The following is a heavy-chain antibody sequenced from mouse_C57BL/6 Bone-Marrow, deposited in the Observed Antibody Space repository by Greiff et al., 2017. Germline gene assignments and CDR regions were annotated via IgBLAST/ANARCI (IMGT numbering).Heavy chain of an antibody. CDR3: ARDYGSSYSFYWYFDV. J-gene: IGHJ1*03. V-gene: IGHV1-18*01. CDR1: GYTFTDYN. Sequence: VQLQQSGPELVKPGASVKIPCKASGYTFTDYNMDWVKQSHGKSLEWIGDINPNNGGTIYNQKFKGKATLTVDKSSITAYMELRSLTSEDTAVYYCARDYGSSYSFYWYFDVWGTGTTVTVSS. D-gene: IGHD1-1*01. CDR2: INPNNGGT.